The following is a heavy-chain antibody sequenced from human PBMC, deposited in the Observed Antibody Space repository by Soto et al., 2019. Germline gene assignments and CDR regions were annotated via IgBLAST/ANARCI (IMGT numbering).Heavy chain of an antibody. Sequence: QVQLVESGGGLVKPGGSLRRPCAASGFTSSGYNMSWIRQAPGKGLEWVSYITSSGSNTFDAESVKGRFTISRDNTMHLLYLQMNSLSPEDTAVYYCARRGTSSSAHPPDHWGQGPLVTVSS. J-gene: IGHJ4*02. CDR3: ARRGTSSSAHPPDH. CDR2: ITSSGSNT. CDR1: GFTSSGYN. D-gene: IGHD6-6*01. V-gene: IGHV3-11*01.